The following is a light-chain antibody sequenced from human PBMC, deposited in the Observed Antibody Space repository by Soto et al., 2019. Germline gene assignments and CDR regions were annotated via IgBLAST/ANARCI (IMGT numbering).Light chain of an antibody. J-gene: IGLJ1*01. V-gene: IGLV2-23*03. Sequence: QSALTQPASVSGSPGQSITISCTGTSSDVGSYNLVSWYQQHPGKAPKLMIYEGSKRPSGVSNRFSGSKSGNTASLTISGLQAEDAADYYCCSYAGSSIVVFGPGTKLTVL. CDR2: EGS. CDR1: SSDVGSYNL. CDR3: CSYAGSSIVV.